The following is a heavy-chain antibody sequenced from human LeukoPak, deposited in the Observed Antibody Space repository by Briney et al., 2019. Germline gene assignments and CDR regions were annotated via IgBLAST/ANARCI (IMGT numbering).Heavy chain of an antibody. D-gene: IGHD3-16*02. V-gene: IGHV3-11*01. CDR1: GFTFSDYY. Sequence: GGSLRLSCAASGFTFSDYYMSWIRQAPGKGLEWVSYISSSGSTIYYADSVKGRFTISRDNAKNSLYLQMNSLRAEDTAVYYCARGSYDYVWGSYRYDAFDIWGQGTMVTVSS. CDR3: ARGSYDYVWGSYRYDAFDI. J-gene: IGHJ3*02. CDR2: ISSSGSTI.